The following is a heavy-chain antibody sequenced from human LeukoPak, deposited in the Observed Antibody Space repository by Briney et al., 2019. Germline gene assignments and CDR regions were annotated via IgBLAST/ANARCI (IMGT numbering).Heavy chain of an antibody. D-gene: IGHD3-22*01. V-gene: IGHV1-46*01. Sequence: ASVKVSCKTSGFIFTRHYMHWVRQAPGQGLEWMGIINPTGGDTNYAQKFQGRVTMTRDMSTSTVYMELSSLRSEDTAVYYCASHSGYYHRQFDYWGQGTLVTVSS. CDR3: ASHSGYYHRQFDY. J-gene: IGHJ4*02. CDR2: INPTGGDT. CDR1: GFIFTRHY.